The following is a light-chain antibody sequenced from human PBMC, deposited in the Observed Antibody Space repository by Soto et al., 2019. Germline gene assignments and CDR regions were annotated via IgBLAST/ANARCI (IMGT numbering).Light chain of an antibody. J-gene: IGLJ1*01. V-gene: IGLV1-47*01. CDR3: ATWDDSLSGYI. CDR1: TSNIGSNY. CDR2: RNN. Sequence: QSVLTQPPSASGTPGQRVTISCSGSTSNIGSNYVYWYQQLPGTAPKLLIYRNNQRPSGVPDRFSGAKSGTSASLAISGLRTEDEADYSCATWDDSLSGYIFATATKLTVL.